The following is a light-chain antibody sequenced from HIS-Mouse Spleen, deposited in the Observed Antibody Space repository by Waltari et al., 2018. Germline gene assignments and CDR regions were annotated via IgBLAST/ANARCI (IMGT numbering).Light chain of an antibody. J-gene: IGKJ1*01. CDR1: QGISSY. Sequence: DIQLTQSPSFLSASVGDKVTITCRARQGISSYLAWYQQKPGKAPKLPIYAASTLQSGVPSRFSGSGSGTEFTLTISSLQPEDFATYYCQQLNSYPRTFGQGTKVEIK. CDR2: AAS. V-gene: IGKV1-9*01. CDR3: QQLNSYPRT.